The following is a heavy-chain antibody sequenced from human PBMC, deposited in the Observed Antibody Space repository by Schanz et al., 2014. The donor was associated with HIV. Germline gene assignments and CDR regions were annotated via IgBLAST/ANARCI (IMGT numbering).Heavy chain of an antibody. J-gene: IGHJ4*02. CDR3: AKGDPTAADPTDS. CDR1: GFTFRRHG. Sequence: QLQLVESGGGVVQPGRSQRLSCAASGFTFRRHGMHWVRQAPGQGLEWLAVISPDGSKQHYADSVKGRFIISRDNSKKILYLLMNSLRAEDTAIYYCAKGDPTAADPTDSWGQGTLLTVSS. CDR2: ISPDGSKQ. D-gene: IGHD2-15*01. V-gene: IGHV3-33*03.